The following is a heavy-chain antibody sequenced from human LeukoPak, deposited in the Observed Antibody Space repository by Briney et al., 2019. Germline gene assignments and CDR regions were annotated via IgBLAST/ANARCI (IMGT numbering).Heavy chain of an antibody. D-gene: IGHD3-3*01. V-gene: IGHV3-74*03. CDR1: GFSFSSYW. CDR2: INSDGSST. CDR3: ARAVRAHPPADF. Sequence: GGSLRLSCAASGFSFSSYWMHWVRQAPGKGLVWVSRINSDGSSTAYADSVKGRSSISRDNAKNTLYLHLDSLRAEDTGVYYCARAVRAHPPADFWGQGTLVTVFS. J-gene: IGHJ4*02.